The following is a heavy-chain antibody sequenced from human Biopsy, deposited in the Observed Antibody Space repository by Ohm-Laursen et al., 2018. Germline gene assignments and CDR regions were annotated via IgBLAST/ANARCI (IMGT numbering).Heavy chain of an antibody. CDR3: VAYPSSGFFENNDDFAMDV. CDR2: IITVSETA. V-gene: IGHV1-69*01. Sequence: SSVKASCKASGGAFTNYAINWVRQAPGHGLEWMGGIITVSETAGYAERLQGRVTITADVTTTTAYMDLSGLRSEDTAVYYCVAYPSSGFFENNDDFAMDVWGQGTTVIVSS. CDR1: GGAFTNYA. J-gene: IGHJ6*02. D-gene: IGHD6-19*01.